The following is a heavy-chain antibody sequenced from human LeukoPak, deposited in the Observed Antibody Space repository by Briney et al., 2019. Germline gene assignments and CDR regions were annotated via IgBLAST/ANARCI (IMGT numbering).Heavy chain of an antibody. V-gene: IGHV4-59*08. CDR2: MYYGGST. CDR1: GGSLSNYY. J-gene: IGHJ4*02. D-gene: IGHD6-13*01. Sequence: SETLSLTCSVSGGSLSNYYWNWIRQPPGKGLEWIGSMYYGGSTKYNPSLKSRVTISVDTSENQFSLKVSSVTAADTAVYYCARHRGSSWYESFDYWGQGILVTVSS. CDR3: ARHRGSSWYESFDY.